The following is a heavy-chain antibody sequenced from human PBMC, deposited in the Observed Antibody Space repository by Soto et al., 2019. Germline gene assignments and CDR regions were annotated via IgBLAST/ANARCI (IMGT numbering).Heavy chain of an antibody. CDR2: IRSKAYGGTT. D-gene: IGHD3-16*02. J-gene: IGHJ3*02. CDR3: TRAPDYDYIRGSYRPTDPPFDI. V-gene: IGHV3-49*03. CDR1: GFTFGDYA. Sequence: GGSLRLSCTASGFTFGDYAMSWFRQAPGKGLEWVGFIRSKAYGGTTEYAASVKGRFTISRDDSKSIAYLQMNSLKTEDTAVYYCTRAPDYDYIRGSYRPTDPPFDIWGQGTMVTVSS.